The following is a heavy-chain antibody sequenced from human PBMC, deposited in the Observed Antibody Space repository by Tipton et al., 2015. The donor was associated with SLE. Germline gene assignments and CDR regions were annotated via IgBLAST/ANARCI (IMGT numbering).Heavy chain of an antibody. V-gene: IGHV4-38-2*02. CDR2: ISYSGST. CDR1: GFSIINGYY. D-gene: IGHD3-3*01. J-gene: IGHJ6*03. Sequence: LRLSCTVSGFSIINGYYWGWIRQSPGKGLEWIGSISYSGSTYYNPSLKSRVTISVDTSKNQFSLKVSSVTAADTAVYYCARESNYDFWSGMNYYFYFMDVWGKGTTVTVSS. CDR3: ARESNYDFWSGMNYYFYFMDV.